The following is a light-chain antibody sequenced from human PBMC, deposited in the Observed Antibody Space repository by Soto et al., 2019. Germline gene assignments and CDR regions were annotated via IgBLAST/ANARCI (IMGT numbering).Light chain of an antibody. CDR3: QQYNTFRT. CDR2: KAS. CDR1: QSLSDW. J-gene: IGKJ1*01. V-gene: IGKV1-5*03. Sequence: DIQMTQSPSTLSASVGDRVTITCRANQSLSDWMAWYQQKPGRAPSLLVYKASTLQAGVPSRFSGSGSGTEFTLTITSLQPEDFATYYCQQYNTFRTFGQGTKVELK.